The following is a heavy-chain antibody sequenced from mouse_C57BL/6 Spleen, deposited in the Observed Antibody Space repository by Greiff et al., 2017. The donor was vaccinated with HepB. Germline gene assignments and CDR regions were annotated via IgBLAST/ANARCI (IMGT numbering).Heavy chain of an antibody. J-gene: IGHJ1*03. D-gene: IGHD2-1*01. CDR1: GYTFTSYW. V-gene: IGHV1-55*01. CDR3: ARDYGNYEYFDV. Sequence: VQLQQSGAELMKPGASVKMSCKASGYTFTSYWITWVKQRPGQGLEWIGDIYPGSGSTNYNEKFKSKATLTVDTSSSTAYMQLSSLTSEDSAVYYCARDYGNYEYFDVWGTGTTVTVSS. CDR2: IYPGSGST.